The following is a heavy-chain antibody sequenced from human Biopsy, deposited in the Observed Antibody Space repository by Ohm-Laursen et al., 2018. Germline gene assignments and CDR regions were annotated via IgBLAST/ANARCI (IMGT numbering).Heavy chain of an antibody. CDR3: ARDSTINTVTTADY. D-gene: IGHD4-11*01. V-gene: IGHV3-33*01. J-gene: IGHJ4*02. CDR2: IWNDGSNK. CDR1: GFTFSNYG. Sequence: SLRLSCAAPGFTFSNYGMHWVRQAPGKGLEWLAVIWNDGSNKYYGDSVQGRFTISRDNSKNTVYLQMNSLRVEDTAIYYCARDSTINTVTTADYWGQGTLVTVSS.